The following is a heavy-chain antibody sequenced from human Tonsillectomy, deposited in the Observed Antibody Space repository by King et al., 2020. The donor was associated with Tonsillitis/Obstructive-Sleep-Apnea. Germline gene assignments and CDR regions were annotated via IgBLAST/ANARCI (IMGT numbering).Heavy chain of an antibody. J-gene: IGHJ6*02. V-gene: IGHV5-10-1*03. D-gene: IGHD3-10*01. Sequence: QLVQSGAEVKKPGESLRISCKGSGYSFTSYWISWVRQMPGKGLEWMGRIDPSDSYTDYSPSFKGHVTISADKSISTAYLQWSSLKASDTAMYYCASAGGYYSGMDVWGHGTTVTVSS. CDR2: IDPSDSYT. CDR1: GYSFTSYW. CDR3: ASAGGYYSGMDV.